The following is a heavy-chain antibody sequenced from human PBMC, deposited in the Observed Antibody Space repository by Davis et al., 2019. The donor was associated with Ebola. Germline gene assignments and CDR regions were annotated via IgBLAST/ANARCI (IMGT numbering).Heavy chain of an antibody. CDR1: GFSFSSYS. CDR3: ARDRRGEWFPDY. V-gene: IGHV3-20*04. D-gene: IGHD3-3*01. Sequence: GESLKISCAASGFSFSSYSVNWVRQAPGKGLEWVSGINWNGGSTGYADSVKGRFTISRDNAKNSLYLQMNSLRAEDTALYYCARDRRGEWFPDYWGQGTLVTVSS. J-gene: IGHJ4*02. CDR2: INWNGGST.